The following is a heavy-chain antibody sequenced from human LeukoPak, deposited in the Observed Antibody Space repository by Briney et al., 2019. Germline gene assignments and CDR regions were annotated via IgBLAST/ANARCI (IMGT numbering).Heavy chain of an antibody. CDR3: ARGQSMYY. D-gene: IGHD2-8*01. CDR2: ISPQSHTT. V-gene: IGHV1-18*01. Sequence: ASLKVSCKASGYTFNNYFISWVRQAPGQGLEWVGWISPQSHTTHYAEKVQGRVTMTTDTSTTTVYMELRSLRSDDTAVYFCARGQSMYYWGQGTPVTVSS. J-gene: IGHJ4*02. CDR1: GYTFNNYF.